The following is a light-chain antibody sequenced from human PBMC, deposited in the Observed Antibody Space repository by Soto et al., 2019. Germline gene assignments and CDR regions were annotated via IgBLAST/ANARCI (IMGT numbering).Light chain of an antibody. CDR3: QQYNNWPLT. J-gene: IGKJ4*01. Sequence: EIVMTQSPATLSVSPGERATLSCRASQSTNNYLAWYQQKPGQAPRLLIDGASTRATGIPARFSGSGSGTEFTLTISSLQSEDFAVYYCQQYNNWPLTFSGGTKVEIK. V-gene: IGKV3-15*01. CDR1: QSTNNY. CDR2: GAS.